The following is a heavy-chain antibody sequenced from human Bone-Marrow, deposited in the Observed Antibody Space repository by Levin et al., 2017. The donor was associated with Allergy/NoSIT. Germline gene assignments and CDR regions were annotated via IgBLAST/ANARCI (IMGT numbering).Heavy chain of an antibody. J-gene: IGHJ6*02. V-gene: IGHV3-30*18. CDR1: GFTFSRSG. CDR3: AKDDSPGNYVSGGMDV. CDR2: ISYDGSSK. D-gene: IGHD3-16*01. Sequence: GGSLRLSCAASGFTFSRSGMHWVRQAPDKGLEWVAVISYDGSSKYYADSVKGRFTISRDNSKNTLYLQMNSLTSEDTAMYYCAKDDSPGNYVSGGMDVWGQGTTVTVSS.